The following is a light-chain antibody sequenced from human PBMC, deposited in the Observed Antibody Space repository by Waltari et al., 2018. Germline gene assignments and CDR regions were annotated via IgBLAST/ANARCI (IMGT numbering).Light chain of an antibody. J-gene: IGKJ1*01. CDR1: QRISSW. CDR2: KAS. Sequence: DIQMTQSHSTLSASVGDRVTITCRASQRISSWLAWYQQKPGKAPTLLIYKASSLESGVPSRFSGSGSGTEFTLTISSLQPDDFATYYCQQYNSYPWTFGQGTKVEIK. CDR3: QQYNSYPWT. V-gene: IGKV1-5*03.